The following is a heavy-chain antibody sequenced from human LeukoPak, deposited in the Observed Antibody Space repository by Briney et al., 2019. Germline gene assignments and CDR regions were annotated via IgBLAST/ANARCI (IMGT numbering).Heavy chain of an antibody. CDR1: GYTFTGYY. CDR3: ARGSLVRYNWNYAAIDY. V-gene: IGHV1-2*02. CDR2: INPNSGGT. J-gene: IGHJ4*02. Sequence: ASVKVSCKASGYTFTGYYMHWVRQAPGQGLEWMGWINPNSGGTNYAQKSQGRVTMTRDTSISTAYMELSRLRSDDTAVYYCARGSLVRYNWNYAAIDYWGQGTLVTVSS. D-gene: IGHD1-7*01.